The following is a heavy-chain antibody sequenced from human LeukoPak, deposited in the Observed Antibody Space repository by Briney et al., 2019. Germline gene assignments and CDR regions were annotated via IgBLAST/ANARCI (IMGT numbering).Heavy chain of an antibody. CDR1: GYTFTSYY. Sequence: ASVKVSCKASGYTFTSYYMHWVRQAPGQGLEWMGIINPSGGSTSYAQKFQGRVTMTRNTSISTAYMELSSLRSEDTAVYYCARGNPLTEGDYWGQGTLVTVSS. CDR2: INPSGGST. CDR3: ARGNPLTEGDY. J-gene: IGHJ4*02. V-gene: IGHV1-46*01.